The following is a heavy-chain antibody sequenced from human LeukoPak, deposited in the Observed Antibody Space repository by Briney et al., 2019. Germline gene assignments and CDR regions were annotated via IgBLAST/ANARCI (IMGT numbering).Heavy chain of an antibody. CDR2: INPNSGGT. CDR1: GYTFTSYG. V-gene: IGHV1-2*02. D-gene: IGHD3-10*01. Sequence: ASVKVSCKASGYTFTSYGINWVRQAPGQGLEWMGWINPNSGGTNYAQKFQGRVTMTRDTSISTAYMELSRLRSDDTAVYYCARGALLWFGDRMEYYFDYWGQGTLLTVSS. J-gene: IGHJ4*02. CDR3: ARGALLWFGDRMEYYFDY.